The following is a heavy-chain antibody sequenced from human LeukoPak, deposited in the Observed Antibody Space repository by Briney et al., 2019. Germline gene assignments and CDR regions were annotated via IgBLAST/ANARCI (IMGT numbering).Heavy chain of an antibody. J-gene: IGHJ4*02. V-gene: IGHV1-46*01. Sequence: ASVKVSCKASGYTFTSYYMHWVRQAPGQGLEWIGIINPSGGSTSYAQKFQGRVTMTRDTSTSTVYMELSSLRSEDTAVYYCARASPYYDYVWGSYRYEFDYWGQGTLVTVSS. CDR3: ARASPYYDYVWGSYRYEFDY. CDR1: GYTFTSYY. D-gene: IGHD3-16*02. CDR2: INPSGGST.